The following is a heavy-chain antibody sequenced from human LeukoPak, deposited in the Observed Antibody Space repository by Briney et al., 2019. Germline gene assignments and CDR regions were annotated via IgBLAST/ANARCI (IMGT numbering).Heavy chain of an antibody. CDR3: ARDKLPRSFHGDYVWWFYYYYYMDV. Sequence: ASVKVSCKASGYTFTSYGISWVRQAPGQGLEWMGWISAYNGNTNYAQKLQGRVTMTTDTSTSTAYMELRSLRSDDTAVYYCARDKLPRSFHGDYVWWFYYYYYMDVWGKGTTVTVSS. CDR1: GYTFTSYG. D-gene: IGHD4-17*01. V-gene: IGHV1-18*01. J-gene: IGHJ6*03. CDR2: ISAYNGNT.